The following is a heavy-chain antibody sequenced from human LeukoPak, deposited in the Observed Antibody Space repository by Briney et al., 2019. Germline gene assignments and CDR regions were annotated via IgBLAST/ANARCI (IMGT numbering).Heavy chain of an antibody. CDR1: GFTFSSNG. CDR2: ISYDGSNK. D-gene: IGHD6-13*01. J-gene: IGHJ5*02. CDR3: ARDRVTAAASWWFDP. Sequence: GRSLRLSCAASGFTFSSNGMHWVRQAPGKGLEWVAVISYDGSNKYYADSVKGRFTISRDNSKNTLYLQMNSLRAEDTAVYYCARDRVTAAASWWFDPWGQGTLVTVSS. V-gene: IGHV3-30*03.